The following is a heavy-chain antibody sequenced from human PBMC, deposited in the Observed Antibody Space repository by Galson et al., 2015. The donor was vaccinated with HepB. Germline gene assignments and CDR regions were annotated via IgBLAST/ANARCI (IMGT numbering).Heavy chain of an antibody. V-gene: IGHV4-39*07. CDR3: ARDLVDITMVRGVIHAWFDP. CDR2: IYYSGST. CDR1: GGSISSSSYY. D-gene: IGHD3-10*01. J-gene: IGHJ5*02. Sequence: ETLSLTCTVSGGSISSSSYYWGWIRQPPGKGLEWIGSIYYSGSTYYNPSLKSRVTISVDTSKNQFSLKLSSVTAADTAVYYCARDLVDITMVRGVIHAWFDPWGQGTLVTVSS.